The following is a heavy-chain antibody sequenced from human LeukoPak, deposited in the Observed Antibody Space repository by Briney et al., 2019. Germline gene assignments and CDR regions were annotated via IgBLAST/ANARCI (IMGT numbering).Heavy chain of an antibody. CDR1: GFTFSTYS. V-gene: IGHV3-21*01. D-gene: IGHD3-22*01. J-gene: IGHJ4*02. CDR3: ARDNRYYYDSSGYPPDY. Sequence: PGGSLRLSCAASGFTFSTYSMNWVRQAPGKGLEWVSSISSSSSYIYYADSVKGRFTISRDNAKNSLYLQMNSLRAEDTAVYYCARDNRYYYDSSGYPPDYWGRGTLVTVSS. CDR2: ISSSSSYI.